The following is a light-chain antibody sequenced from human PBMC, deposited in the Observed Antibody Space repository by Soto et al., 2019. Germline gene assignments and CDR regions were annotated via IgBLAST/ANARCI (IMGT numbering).Light chain of an antibody. V-gene: IGKV3-20*01. CDR2: GTS. J-gene: IGKJ2*01. CDR3: QRYGSSPLYA. CDR1: QTIRSAY. Sequence: EVVVTQSPGTLSLSPGERATLSCRASQTIRSAYLAWYQHRPGLAPRRLIHGTSNRATGIPDRFSGSGSGTDFTLTISTMEPEDFAVYYCQRYGSSPLYAFGQGTKLEI.